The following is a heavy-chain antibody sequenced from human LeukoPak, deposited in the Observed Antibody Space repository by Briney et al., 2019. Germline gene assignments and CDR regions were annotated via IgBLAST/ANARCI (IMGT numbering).Heavy chain of an antibody. CDR1: GFTFSSYV. CDR2: TKQDGSEK. V-gene: IGHV3-7*05. Sequence: PGGSLRLSCAASGFTFSSYVMTWVRQAPGKGLQWVATTKQDGSEKYYVDSVKGRFTISRDNAKNSLYLQMNSLRADDTAVYYCAEASASYWGYFDYWGQGTLVTVSS. D-gene: IGHD3-16*01. CDR3: AEASASYWGYFDY. J-gene: IGHJ4*02.